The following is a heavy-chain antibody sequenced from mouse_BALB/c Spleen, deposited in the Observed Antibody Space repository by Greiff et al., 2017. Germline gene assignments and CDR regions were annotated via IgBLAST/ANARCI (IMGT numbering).Heavy chain of an antibody. CDR2: IYPGDGDT. CDR1: GYAFSSYW. CDR3: ARGDYGSSYEDWYFDV. Sequence: QVQLQQSGAELVRPGSSVKISCKASGYAFSSYWMNWVKQRPGQGLEWIGQIYPGDGDTNYNGKFKGKATLTADKSSSTAYMQLSSLTSEDSAVYFCARGDYGSSYEDWYFDVWGAGTTVTVSS. J-gene: IGHJ1*01. D-gene: IGHD1-1*01. V-gene: IGHV1-80*01.